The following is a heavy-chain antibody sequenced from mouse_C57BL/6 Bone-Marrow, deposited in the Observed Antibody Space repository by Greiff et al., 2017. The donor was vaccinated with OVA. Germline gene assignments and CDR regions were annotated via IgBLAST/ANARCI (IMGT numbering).Heavy chain of an antibody. J-gene: IGHJ3*01. Sequence: EVQLVESGPELAKPGASVKIPCKASGYTFTDYNMDWVKQSHGKSLEWIGDINSNNGGTIYNQKFKGKATLTVDKSSSTAYMELSSLTSEDTAVYYCARGGYYDYDGGAWLAYWGQGTLVTVSA. CDR3: ARGGYYDYDGGAWLAY. CDR1: GYTFTDYN. D-gene: IGHD2-4*01. CDR2: INSNNGGT. V-gene: IGHV1-18*01.